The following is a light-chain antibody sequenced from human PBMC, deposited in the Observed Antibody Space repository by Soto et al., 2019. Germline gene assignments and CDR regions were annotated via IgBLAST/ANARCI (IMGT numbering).Light chain of an antibody. J-gene: IGKJ2*01. CDR1: QSVNNNY. V-gene: IGKV3-20*01. CDR2: GTS. CDR3: HQFGSSPGT. Sequence: EIVLTQSPGTLSLSPGERATLSCRASQSVNNNYLAWYQQNPDQAPRLLIYGTSNRATGIADRFSGSGSGTDFTLTIARMEPEDFAVDYCHQFGSSPGTFGQGTKLEIK.